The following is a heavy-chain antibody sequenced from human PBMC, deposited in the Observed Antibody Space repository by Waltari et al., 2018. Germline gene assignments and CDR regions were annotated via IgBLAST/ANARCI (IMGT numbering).Heavy chain of an antibody. J-gene: IGHJ3*02. CDR1: GDSIGSGYYY. V-gene: IGHV4-39*07. CDR2: IYFAGRT. CDR3: AREVGGSSWSTTPRGDAFDI. D-gene: IGHD6-13*01. Sequence: QLQLRESGPGLLKPSETLSLTCSVSGDSIGSGYYYWGWIRQAPGKGLEWIGSIYFAGRTSYNPALKSRLTISVDTSKNQCSLRLSSVTAADTAVYYCAREVGGSSWSTTPRGDAFDIWGQGTMVTVSS.